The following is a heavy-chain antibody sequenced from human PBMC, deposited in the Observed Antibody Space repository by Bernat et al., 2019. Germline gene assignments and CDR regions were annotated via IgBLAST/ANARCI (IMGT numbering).Heavy chain of an antibody. CDR1: GFTFSSYW. Sequence: EVQLVESGGGLVQPGGSLRLSCAASGFTFSSYWMHWVRQAPGKGLVWVSRINGDGSSTSYADSVKGRFTISRDNGKNTLYLQMNRLRGEDTAVYYCARDDGVTPSSDFDYWGQGTLVTVSS. CDR3: ARDDGVTPSSDFDY. V-gene: IGHV3-74*01. J-gene: IGHJ4*02. CDR2: INGDGSST. D-gene: IGHD3-10*01.